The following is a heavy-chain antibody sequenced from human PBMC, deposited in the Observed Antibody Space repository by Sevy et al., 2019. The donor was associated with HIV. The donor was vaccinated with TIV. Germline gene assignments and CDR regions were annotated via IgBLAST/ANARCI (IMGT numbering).Heavy chain of an antibody. CDR3: ARVYYDFWSGYHCFDP. J-gene: IGHJ5*02. Sequence: ASVKVSCKASGYTFTSYGISWVRQAPGQGLEWMGWISAYNGNTNYAQKLQGRVTMTTDTSTSTAYMELRSLRSDDTAVYYCARVYYDFWSGYHCFDPWGQGTLVTVSS. CDR1: GYTFTSYG. CDR2: ISAYNGNT. V-gene: IGHV1-18*04. D-gene: IGHD3-3*01.